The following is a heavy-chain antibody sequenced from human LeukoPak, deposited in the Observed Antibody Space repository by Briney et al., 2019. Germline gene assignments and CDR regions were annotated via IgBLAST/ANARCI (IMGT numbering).Heavy chain of an antibody. Sequence: RTGGSLRLSCAASGYTFTSYYMHWVRQAPGQGLEWMGIINPSGGSTSYAQKFQGRVTMTRDTSTSTVYMELSSLRSEDTAVYYCAREKQQLLRNPLYYFDYWGQGTLVTVSS. CDR3: AREKQQLLRNPLYYFDY. D-gene: IGHD6-13*01. J-gene: IGHJ4*02. CDR1: GYTFTSYY. CDR2: INPSGGST. V-gene: IGHV1-46*01.